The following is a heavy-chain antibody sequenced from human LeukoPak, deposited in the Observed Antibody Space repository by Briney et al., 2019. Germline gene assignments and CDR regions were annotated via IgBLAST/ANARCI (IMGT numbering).Heavy chain of an antibody. CDR3: ASTVSGFGELNY. V-gene: IGHV3-66*02. J-gene: IGHJ4*02. D-gene: IGHD3-10*01. Sequence: GGSLRLSCAASGFTVSSNYMTWVRQSPGKGLEWVSVIYSGGSTYYADSVKGRFTISRDNSKNTLYLQMNSLRAEDTAVYYYASTVSGFGELNYWGQGTLVTVSS. CDR1: GFTVSSNY. CDR2: IYSGGST.